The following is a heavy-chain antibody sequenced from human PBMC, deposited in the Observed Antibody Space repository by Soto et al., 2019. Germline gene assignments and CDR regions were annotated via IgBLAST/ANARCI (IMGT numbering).Heavy chain of an antibody. CDR2: FGST. D-gene: IGHD3-10*01. V-gene: IGHV4-59*11. Sequence: QVQLQESGPGLVKPSETLSLTCTVSGDSISSHYWSWIRQPPGKGLEWIGFGSTKYNPSLKSRISISVDTSKNQFSLNLTSATAAYTAVYYCARVSTAASGSYYTLDYWGQGTLVTVSS. CDR1: GDSISSHY. J-gene: IGHJ4*02. CDR3: ARVSTAASGSYYTLDY.